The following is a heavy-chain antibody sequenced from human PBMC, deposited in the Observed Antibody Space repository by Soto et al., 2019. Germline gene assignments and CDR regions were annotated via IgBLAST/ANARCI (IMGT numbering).Heavy chain of an antibody. CDR3: AKDGGIAARLPEFDY. V-gene: IGHV3-23*01. D-gene: IGHD6-6*01. Sequence: GSLRLSCAASGFTFRSYAMSWVRQAPGKGLEWASAISGSGGSTYYADSVKGRFTISRDNSKNTLYLQMNSLRAEDTAVYYCAKDGGIAARLPEFDYWGQGTLVTVSS. CDR2: ISGSGGST. CDR1: GFTFRSYA. J-gene: IGHJ4*02.